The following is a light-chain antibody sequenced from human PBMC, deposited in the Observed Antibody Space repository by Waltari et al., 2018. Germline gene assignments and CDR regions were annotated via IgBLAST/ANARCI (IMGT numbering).Light chain of an antibody. J-gene: IGLJ2*01. Sequence: SYELTQPPSVSVSPGQTARITCPRDALPQRKDFVYPQKPGQAPVLVTHKDTERPSGIPDRFSGSSSGTTVTLTISGVQAEDEADYYCQSGDSTSTHVVFGGGTKLTVL. V-gene: IGLV3-25*03. CDR3: QSGDSTSTHVV. CDR2: KDT. CDR1: ALPQRK.